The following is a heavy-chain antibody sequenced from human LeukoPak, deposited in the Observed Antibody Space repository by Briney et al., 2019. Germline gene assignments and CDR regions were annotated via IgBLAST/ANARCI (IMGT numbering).Heavy chain of an antibody. Sequence: GGSLRLSCAASGFTFSSYEMNWVRQAPGKGLEWVSYISSSGSTIYYADSVEGRFTISRDNAKNSLYLQMNSLRAEDTAVYYCARDKYYDFWSGYYRPPASGICWGQGTLVTVSS. D-gene: IGHD3-3*01. CDR3: ARDKYYDFWSGYYRPPASGIC. V-gene: IGHV3-48*03. CDR2: ISSSGSTI. CDR1: GFTFSSYE. J-gene: IGHJ4*02.